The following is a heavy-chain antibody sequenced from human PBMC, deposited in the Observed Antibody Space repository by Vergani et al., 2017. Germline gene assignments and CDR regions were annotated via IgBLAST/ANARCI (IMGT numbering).Heavy chain of an antibody. CDR2: ISGSGGST. CDR3: AKGPALIQLWPGGDY. D-gene: IGHD5-18*01. J-gene: IGHJ4*02. CDR1: GFTFSSYA. V-gene: IGHV3-23*01. Sequence: EVQLLESGGGLVQPGGSLRLSCAASGFTFSSYAMSWVRQAPGKGLEWVSAISGSGGSTYYADSVKGRFTISRDNSKNTLYLQMNSLRAEDTAVDYCAKGPALIQLWPGGDYWGQGTLVTVSS.